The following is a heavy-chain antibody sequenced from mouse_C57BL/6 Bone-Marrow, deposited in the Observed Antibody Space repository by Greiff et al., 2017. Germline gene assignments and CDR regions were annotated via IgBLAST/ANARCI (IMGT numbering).Heavy chain of an antibody. Sequence: VQVVESGPGLVQPSQSLSITCTVSGFSLTSYGVHWVRQSPGKGLEWLGVIWSGGSTDYNAAFISRLSISKDNSKSQVFFKMNSLQADDTAIYYCARWGDYYYYAMDYWGQGTSVTVSS. V-gene: IGHV2-2*01. J-gene: IGHJ4*01. CDR2: IWSGGST. CDR3: ARWGDYYYYAMDY. D-gene: IGHD2-4*01. CDR1: GFSLTSYG.